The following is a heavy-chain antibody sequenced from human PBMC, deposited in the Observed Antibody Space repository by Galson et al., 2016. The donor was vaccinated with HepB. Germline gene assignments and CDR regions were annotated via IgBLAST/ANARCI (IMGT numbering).Heavy chain of an antibody. CDR3: AREGGTGDLYFDY. CDR1: GYMFTSYG. CDR2: ISAYNGNT. D-gene: IGHD7-27*01. V-gene: IGHV1-18*01. Sequence: SVKVSCKASGYMFTSYGFSWVRQAPGQGLEWMGWISAYNGNTKYAQKVQGRVTLTTDTSPGTVYMELRSLRSDDTAVYYCAREGGTGDLYFDYWAREPWSPSPQ. J-gene: IGHJ4*02.